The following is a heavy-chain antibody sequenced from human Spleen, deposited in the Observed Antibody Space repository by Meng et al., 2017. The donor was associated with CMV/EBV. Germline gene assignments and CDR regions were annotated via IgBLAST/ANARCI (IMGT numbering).Heavy chain of an antibody. CDR1: GLTFSSYS. CDR2: ISSSSSYI. D-gene: IGHD5-24*01. J-gene: IGHJ6*02. CDR3: ARERWLQIKADQYYYYYGMDV. V-gene: IGHV3-21*01. Sequence: GGSLRLSCAASGLTFSSYSMNWVRQAPGKGLEWVSSISSSSSYIYYADSVKGRFTISRDNAKNSLYLQMNSLRAEDTAVYYCARERWLQIKADQYYYYYGMDVWGQGTTVTVSS.